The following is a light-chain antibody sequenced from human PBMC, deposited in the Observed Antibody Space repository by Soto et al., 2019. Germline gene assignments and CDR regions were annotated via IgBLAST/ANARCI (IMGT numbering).Light chain of an antibody. CDR2: GAS. J-gene: IGKJ1*01. V-gene: IGKV3-20*01. Sequence: EMVLTQSSGTLSLSPGGRATLSCRASQSVSSSYLAWYQQKPGQAPRLLIYGASSRATGIPDRFSGSGSGTDFTLTISSLQPDDCATYYCQQYDSYSPWTFGQGTKVDIK. CDR3: QQYDSYSPWT. CDR1: QSVSSSY.